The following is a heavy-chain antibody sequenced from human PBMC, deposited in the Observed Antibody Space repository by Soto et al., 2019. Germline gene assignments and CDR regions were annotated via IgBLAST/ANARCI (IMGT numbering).Heavy chain of an antibody. D-gene: IGHD3-3*01. J-gene: IGHJ3*02. Sequence: EVQLVESGGGLVQPGGSLKLSCAASGFTFSGSAMHWVRQASGKGLEWVGRIRNKANSYATAYAASVKGRFTISRDDSKNTAYLQMNSLKTEDTAVYYCTSSTNTIFGVVTTLRYAFDIWGQGTMVTVSS. CDR2: IRNKANSYAT. CDR3: TSSTNTIFGVVTTLRYAFDI. CDR1: GFTFSGSA. V-gene: IGHV3-73*01.